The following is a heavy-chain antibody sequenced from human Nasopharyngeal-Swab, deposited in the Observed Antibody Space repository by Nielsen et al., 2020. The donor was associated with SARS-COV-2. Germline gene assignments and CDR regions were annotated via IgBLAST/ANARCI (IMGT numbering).Heavy chain of an antibody. V-gene: IGHV3-7*01. D-gene: IGHD6-13*01. CDR3: ARDGIAAAGAYYYYGMDV. Sequence: GESLKISCAASGFTFSDYYMSWIRQAPGKGLEWVANIKQDGSEKYYVDSVKGRFTISRDNAKNSLYLQMNSLRAEDTAVYYCARDGIAAAGAYYYYGMDVWGQGTTVTVSS. CDR2: IKQDGSEK. CDR1: GFTFSDYY. J-gene: IGHJ6*02.